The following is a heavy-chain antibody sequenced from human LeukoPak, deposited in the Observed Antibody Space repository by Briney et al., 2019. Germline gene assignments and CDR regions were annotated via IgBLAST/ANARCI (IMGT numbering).Heavy chain of an antibody. CDR2: ISGDGRTI. D-gene: IGHD2-8*01. CDR3: GREDRIVLGNDALDI. CDR1: GFTFSSYW. V-gene: IGHV3-74*01. Sequence: GGSLRLSCAASGFTFSSYWMHWVRQAPGKGLVWISRISGDGRTISYADSVKGRFTISRDNAKNTVSLQMNSLRGEDTAVYYCGREDRIVLGNDALDIWGQGTMVTVSS. J-gene: IGHJ3*02.